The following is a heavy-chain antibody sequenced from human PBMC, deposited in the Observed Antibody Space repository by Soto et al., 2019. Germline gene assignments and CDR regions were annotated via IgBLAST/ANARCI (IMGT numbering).Heavy chain of an antibody. J-gene: IGHJ6*02. D-gene: IGHD3-9*01. Sequence: PGGSLRLSCAASGFTFSSYSMNWVRQAPGKGLEWVSYISSSSSTIYYADSVKGRFTISRDNAKNSLYLQMNSLRDEDTAVYYCAREDYDILTGTPYYYYGMDVWGQGTTVTVSS. CDR2: ISSSSSTI. CDR1: GFTFSSYS. CDR3: AREDYDILTGTPYYYYGMDV. V-gene: IGHV3-48*02.